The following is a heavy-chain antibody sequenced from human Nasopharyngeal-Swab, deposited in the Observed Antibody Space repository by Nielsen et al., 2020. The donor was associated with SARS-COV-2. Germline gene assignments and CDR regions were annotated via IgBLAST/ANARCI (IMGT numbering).Heavy chain of an antibody. V-gene: IGHV2-5*02. CDR3: ARRYQLIRGFDY. J-gene: IGHJ4*02. D-gene: IGHD2-2*01. CDR2: VHWDDEK. Sequence: WIRQPPGKALEWLALVHWDDEKRYSPSLKSRLTITKDTSKNQVVLTMTNVDPVDTATYYCARRYQLIRGFDYWGQGTLVTVSS.